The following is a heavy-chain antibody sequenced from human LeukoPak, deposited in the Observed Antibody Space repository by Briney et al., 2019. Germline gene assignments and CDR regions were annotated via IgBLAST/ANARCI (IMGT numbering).Heavy chain of an antibody. D-gene: IGHD4-17*01. J-gene: IGHJ4*02. CDR1: GGSISSGAYS. CDR3: ARSGGDDYGDSYYFDY. CDR2: IYHSGTT. V-gene: IGHV4-30-2*01. Sequence: SETLSLTCSVSGGSISSGAYSWSWIRQPPGKGLEWIVYIYHSGTTYYNPSLKSRVTISVDRSKNQFSLKLSSVTAADTGVYYCARSGGDDYGDSYYFDYWGQGTLVTVSS.